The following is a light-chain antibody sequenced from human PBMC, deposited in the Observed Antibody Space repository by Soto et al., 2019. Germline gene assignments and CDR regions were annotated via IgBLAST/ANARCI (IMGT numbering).Light chain of an antibody. V-gene: IGKV3-11*01. J-gene: IGKJ1*01. CDR3: QQYYNWPRT. Sequence: FVLTQSPATLSLSPGERAALSCRASQSVSSYLAWYQQKPGQAPRLLIYDASNRATGIPARFSGSGSGTDFTLTISSLEPEDFAVYYCQQYYNWPRTFGQGTKVDIK. CDR1: QSVSSY. CDR2: DAS.